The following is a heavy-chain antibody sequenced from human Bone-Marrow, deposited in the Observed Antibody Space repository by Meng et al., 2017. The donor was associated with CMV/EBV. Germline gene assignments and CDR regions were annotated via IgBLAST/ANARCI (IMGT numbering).Heavy chain of an antibody. CDR2: IIPIFGTA. CDR1: GGTFSSYA. J-gene: IGHJ4*03. Sequence: SVKVSCKASGGTFSSYAISWVRQAPGQGLEWMGGIIPIFGTANYAQKFQGRVTITTDESTSTAYMELSSLRSEDTAVYYCAREGLYYYDSSGYLYFDYWGQGTTVTVSS. D-gene: IGHD3-22*01. V-gene: IGHV1-69*05. CDR3: AREGLYYYDSSGYLYFDY.